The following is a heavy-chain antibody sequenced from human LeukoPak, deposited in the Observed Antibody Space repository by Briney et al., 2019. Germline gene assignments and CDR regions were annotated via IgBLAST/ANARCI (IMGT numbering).Heavy chain of an antibody. V-gene: IGHV4-59*01. CDR3: ARAGGNSYYYYYGMDV. CDR1: GGSISSFY. Sequence: SETLSLTCTVSGGSISSFYWSWIRQPPGKGLEWIGYIYYSGSTNYNPSLKSRVTISVDTSKNQFSLKLSSVTAADTAVYYCARAGGNSYYYYYGMDVWGQGTTVTVSS. J-gene: IGHJ6*02. CDR2: IYYSGST. D-gene: IGHD4-23*01.